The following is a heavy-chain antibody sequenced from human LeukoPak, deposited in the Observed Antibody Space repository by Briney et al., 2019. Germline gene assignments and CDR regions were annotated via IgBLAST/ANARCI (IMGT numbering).Heavy chain of an antibody. CDR2: MNPNSGNT. J-gene: IGHJ6*02. Sequence: GASVKVSCKASGYTFTSYDINWVRQATGQGLEWMGWMNPNSGNTGYAQKFQGRVTMTRNTSISTAYMELSSLRSEDTAVYYCARGPRRFLEWLYYYYGMDVWGHGTTVTVSS. CDR1: GYTFTSYD. D-gene: IGHD3-3*01. CDR3: ARGPRRFLEWLYYYYGMDV. V-gene: IGHV1-8*01.